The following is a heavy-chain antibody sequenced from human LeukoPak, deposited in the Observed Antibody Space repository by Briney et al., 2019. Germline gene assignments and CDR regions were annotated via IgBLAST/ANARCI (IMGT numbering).Heavy chain of an antibody. CDR1: GYTFTNYA. J-gene: IGHJ3*02. D-gene: IGHD3-10*01. CDR2: MNPNSGNT. CDR3: ARNIWFGESADAFDI. Sequence: ASVKVSCKASGYTFTNYAMNWVRQATGQGLEWMGWMNPNSGNTGYAQKFQGRVTMTRNTSISTAYMELSRLTSDDTAVYYCARNIWFGESADAFDIWGQGTMVTVSS. V-gene: IGHV1-8*01.